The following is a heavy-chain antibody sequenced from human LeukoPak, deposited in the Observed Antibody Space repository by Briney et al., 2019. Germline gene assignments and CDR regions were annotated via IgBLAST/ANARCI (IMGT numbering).Heavy chain of an antibody. J-gene: IGHJ4*02. CDR3: ARWPMDTALDY. D-gene: IGHD5-18*01. Sequence: SETLSLTCTVSGGSISSYYWSWIRQPAGKGLEWIGRIYTSGSTNYNPSLKSRVTISVDTSKNQFSLHLSSVTAADTAVYYCARWPMDTALDYWGQGTLVTVSS. CDR2: IYTSGST. V-gene: IGHV4-4*07. CDR1: GGSISSYY.